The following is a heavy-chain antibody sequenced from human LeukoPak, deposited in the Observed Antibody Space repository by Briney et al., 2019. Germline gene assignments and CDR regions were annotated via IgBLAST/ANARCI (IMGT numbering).Heavy chain of an antibody. D-gene: IGHD1-26*01. CDR2: IYYSGST. Sequence: PSETLPLTCTVSGGSISSSSYYWGWIRQPPGKGLEWIGSIYYSGSTYYNPSLKSRVTISVDTSKNQFSLKLSSVTAADTAVYYCARGTAPRWELTYYFDYWGQGTLVTVSS. CDR1: GGSISSSSYY. V-gene: IGHV4-39*07. CDR3: ARGTAPRWELTYYFDY. J-gene: IGHJ4*02.